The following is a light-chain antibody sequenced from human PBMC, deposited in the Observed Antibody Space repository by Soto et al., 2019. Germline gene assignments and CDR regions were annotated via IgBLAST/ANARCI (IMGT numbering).Light chain of an antibody. J-gene: IGLJ3*02. CDR1: SSNIGSHF. CDR3: AVLYQSLTGWV. V-gene: IGLV1-47*01. CDR2: RDG. Sequence: QSVLTQPPSASGTPGQSLTISCSGSSSNIGSHFVYWYQHLPGTAPKLLIFRDGQRPSGVPARFFGSKSGTSASLAITGRRSEDEDDYYCAVLYQSLTGWVFGGGTKVTVL.